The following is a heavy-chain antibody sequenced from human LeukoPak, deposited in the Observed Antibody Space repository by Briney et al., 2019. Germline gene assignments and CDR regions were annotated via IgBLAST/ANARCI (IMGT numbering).Heavy chain of an antibody. D-gene: IGHD3-10*01. CDR1: GFTFSSYA. CDR3: AKWLWFGEYNWFDP. Sequence: GGSLRLSCAASGFTFSSYAMHWVRQTPGKGLEWVAVITYDGTNKYYAESVQGRFIISRDNSKNTLYLQMNSLRAEDTAVYYCAKWLWFGEYNWFDPWGQGTLVTVSS. V-gene: IGHV3-30*04. J-gene: IGHJ5*02. CDR2: ITYDGTNK.